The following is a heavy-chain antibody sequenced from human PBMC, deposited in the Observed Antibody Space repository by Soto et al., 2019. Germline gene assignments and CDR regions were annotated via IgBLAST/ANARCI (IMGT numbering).Heavy chain of an antibody. Sequence: GGSLRLSCAASGFTFSSYWMSWVRQAPGKGLEWVANIKQDGSEKYYVDSVKGLFTISRDNAKNSLYLQMNSLRAEDTAVYYCARDDGGSYFDYWGQGTLVTVSS. D-gene: IGHD1-26*01. J-gene: IGHJ4*02. CDR2: IKQDGSEK. CDR3: ARDDGGSYFDY. CDR1: GFTFSSYW. V-gene: IGHV3-7*03.